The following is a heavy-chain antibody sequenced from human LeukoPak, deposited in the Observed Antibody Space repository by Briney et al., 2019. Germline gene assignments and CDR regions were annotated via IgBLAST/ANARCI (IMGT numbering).Heavy chain of an antibody. CDR3: ARGPLAAAGTGGEPGWGY. J-gene: IGHJ4*02. CDR2: INHSGST. D-gene: IGHD6-13*01. Sequence: SETLSLTCTVSGGSISSSSYYWSWIRQPPGKGLEWIGEINHSGSTNYNPSLKSRVTISVDTSKNQFSLKLSSVTAADTAVYYCARGPLAAAGTGGEPGWGYWGQGTLVTVSS. CDR1: GGSISSSSYY. V-gene: IGHV4-39*07.